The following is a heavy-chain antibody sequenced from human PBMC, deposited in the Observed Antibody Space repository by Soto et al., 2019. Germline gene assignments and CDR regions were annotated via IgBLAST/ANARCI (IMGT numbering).Heavy chain of an antibody. CDR3: ALFSDLLISHHYRLDF. V-gene: IGHV1-69*13. CDR2: IIPIFGTA. CDR1: GGTFSSYA. J-gene: IGHJ6*02. D-gene: IGHD3-9*01. Sequence: SVKGSCQASGGTFSSYAISWGRQAPGKGLEWMGGIIPIFGTANYAQKFQGRVTITADESTSTAYMELSSLRSEDTAVYYCALFSDLLISHHYRLDFCGQGTTVPVSS.